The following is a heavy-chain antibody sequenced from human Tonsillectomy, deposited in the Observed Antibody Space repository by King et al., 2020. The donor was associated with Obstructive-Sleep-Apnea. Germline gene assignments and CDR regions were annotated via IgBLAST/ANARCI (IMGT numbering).Heavy chain of an antibody. J-gene: IGHJ4*02. CDR3: AKDSGDCSSTSCFWDFDY. CDR2: ISWNSGSI. CDR1: GFTFDDYA. Sequence: VQLVESGGGLVQPGRSLRLSCAASGFTFDDYAIHWVRQAPGKGLEWVSGISWNSGSIVYADSVKGRFTISRDNTKNSLYLQMNSLRAEDTALYYCAKDSGDCSSTSCFWDFDYWGQGTLVTVSS. V-gene: IGHV3-9*01. D-gene: IGHD2-2*01.